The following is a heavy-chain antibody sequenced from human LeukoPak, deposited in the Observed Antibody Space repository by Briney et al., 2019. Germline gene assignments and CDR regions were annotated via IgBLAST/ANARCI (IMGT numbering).Heavy chain of an antibody. CDR3: ARDRLIAAADDYYYYGMDV. D-gene: IGHD6-13*01. Sequence: SETLSLTCTVSGGSIGTYYWSWIRQPPGKGLEWIGYIYYSGSTNYNPSLKSRVTISVYTSKNQFSLKLNSVTAADTAVYYCARDRLIAAADDYYYYGMDVRGQGTTVTVSS. CDR1: GGSIGTYY. J-gene: IGHJ6*02. CDR2: IYYSGST. V-gene: IGHV4-59*13.